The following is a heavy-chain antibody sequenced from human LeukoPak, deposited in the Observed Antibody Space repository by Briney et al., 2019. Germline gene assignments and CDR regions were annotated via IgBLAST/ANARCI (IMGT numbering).Heavy chain of an antibody. CDR3: ARRAGAYSHPYDY. CDR2: IYSDNT. D-gene: IGHD4/OR15-4a*01. J-gene: IGHJ4*02. V-gene: IGHV3-53*01. Sequence: RPGGSLRLSCAASGFTFSSYWMSWVRQAPGKGLEWVSFIYSDNTHYSDSVKGRFTISRDNSKNTLYLQMNSLRAEDTAVYYCARRAGAYSHPYDYWGQGTLVTVSS. CDR1: GFTFSSYW.